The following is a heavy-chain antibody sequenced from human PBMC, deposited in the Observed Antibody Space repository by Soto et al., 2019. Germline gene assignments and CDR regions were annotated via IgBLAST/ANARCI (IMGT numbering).Heavy chain of an antibody. D-gene: IGHD6-19*01. CDR3: AILYSSAWARDY. CDR2: ISGSGGST. V-gene: IGHV3-23*01. Sequence: GGSLRLSCAASGFTFSSYAMSWVRQAPGKGLEWVSAISGSGGSTYYADSVKGRFTISRDNAKNMLYLQMKNLRAEDTAVYYCAILYSSAWARDYWGQGTLVTVSS. J-gene: IGHJ4*02. CDR1: GFTFSSYA.